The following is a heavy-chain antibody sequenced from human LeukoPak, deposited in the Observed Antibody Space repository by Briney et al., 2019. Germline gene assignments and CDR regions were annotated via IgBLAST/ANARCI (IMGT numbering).Heavy chain of an antibody. CDR2: ISAYTGHT. Sequence: GASVKVSCKASGYTFSSYGFSWVRRAPGQGLEWMGWISAYTGHTMFAQKYQGRVTMTTDTSTSTAYMELRSLRSDDTAVYYCARGGGSYGDYSLWLGYWGQGTLVTVSS. CDR1: GYTFSSYG. V-gene: IGHV1-18*01. J-gene: IGHJ4*02. D-gene: IGHD4-17*01. CDR3: ARGGGSYGDYSLWLGY.